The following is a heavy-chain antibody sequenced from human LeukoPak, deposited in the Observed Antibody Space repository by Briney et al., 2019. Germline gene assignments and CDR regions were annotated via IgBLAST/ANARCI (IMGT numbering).Heavy chain of an antibody. CDR2: IYYSGST. D-gene: IGHD2-15*01. Sequence: SETLSLTCTVSGGSISHYYWSWIRQPPGKGLEWIGYIYYSGSTNYNPSLNSRVTISVDTSKNQFSLKLSSVTAADTAVYYCARKAIYCSGGGCYYYMDVWGKGTTVTISS. V-gene: IGHV4-59*01. J-gene: IGHJ6*03. CDR3: ARKAIYCSGGGCYYYMDV. CDR1: GGSISHYY.